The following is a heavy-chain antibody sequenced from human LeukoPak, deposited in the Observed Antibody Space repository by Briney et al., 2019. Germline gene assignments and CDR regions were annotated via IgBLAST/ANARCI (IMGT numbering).Heavy chain of an antibody. CDR1: GFILSNYN. J-gene: IGHJ4*02. V-gene: IGHV3-48*01. D-gene: IGHD5-18*01. Sequence: GGSLRLSCAASGFILSNYNMNWVRQTPGKGMEWLSYISSSSGTIYYADSVKGRFTISGDNAKNSLYLQMNSLRAEDTAVYYCARAPGYSYGYAVDYWGQGTLVTVSS. CDR2: ISSSSGTI. CDR3: ARAPGYSYGYAVDY.